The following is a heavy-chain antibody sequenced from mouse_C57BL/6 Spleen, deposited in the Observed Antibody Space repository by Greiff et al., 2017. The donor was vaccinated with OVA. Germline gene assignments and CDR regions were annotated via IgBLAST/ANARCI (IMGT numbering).Heavy chain of an antibody. CDR2: ISSGGSYT. Sequence: EVKLVVSGGDLVKPGGSLKLSCAASGFTFSSYGMSWVRQTPDKRLEWVATISSGGSYTYYPDSVKGRFTISRDNAKNTLYLQMSSMKSEDTAMYCCAGVTTGYYAMDYWGQGTSVTVSS. J-gene: IGHJ4*01. CDR3: AGVTTGYYAMDY. CDR1: GFTFSSYG. V-gene: IGHV5-6*02. D-gene: IGHD2-2*01.